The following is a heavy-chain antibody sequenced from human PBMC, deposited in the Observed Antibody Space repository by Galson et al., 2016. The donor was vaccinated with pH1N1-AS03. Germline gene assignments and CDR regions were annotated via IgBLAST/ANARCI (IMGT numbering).Heavy chain of an antibody. CDR3: ARGNDPGATYSLDY. J-gene: IGHJ4*02. CDR1: GFTFSRHW. V-gene: IGHV3-7*01. Sequence: SLRLSCAASGFTFSRHWMSWVRQAPGKGLEWVANIKQDGDYKYYVDSVKGRFTTSRDNAKNSLYLQMNSLRAEDTAVYYCARGNDPGATYSLDYWGQGTRVTVSS. CDR2: IKQDGDYK. D-gene: IGHD1-1*01.